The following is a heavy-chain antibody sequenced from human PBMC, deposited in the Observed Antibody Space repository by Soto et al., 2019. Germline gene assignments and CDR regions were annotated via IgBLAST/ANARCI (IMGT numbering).Heavy chain of an antibody. Sequence: PGGSLRLSCAASGFTFSSYAMSWVRQAPGKGLEWVSAISGSGGSTYYADSVKGRFTISRDNSKNTLYLQMNSLRAEDTAVYYCAKSLYRYCSGGSCYSNYMDVWGKGTTVTVSS. V-gene: IGHV3-23*01. CDR1: GFTFSSYA. CDR2: ISGSGGST. J-gene: IGHJ6*03. D-gene: IGHD2-15*01. CDR3: AKSLYRYCSGGSCYSNYMDV.